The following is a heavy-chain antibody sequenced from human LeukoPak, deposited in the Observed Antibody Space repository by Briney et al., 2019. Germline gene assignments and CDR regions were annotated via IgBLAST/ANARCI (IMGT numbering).Heavy chain of an antibody. D-gene: IGHD3-22*01. V-gene: IGHV3-21*01. CDR1: GFTFSSYG. Sequence: PGGSLRLSCAASGFTFSSYGMSWVRQAPGKGLEWVSSISSSSSYIYYVDSVKGRFTISRDNAKNSLYLQMNSLRAEDTAVYYCARDNYDSSTPYYFDYWGQGTLVTVSS. CDR2: ISSSSSYI. CDR3: ARDNYDSSTPYYFDY. J-gene: IGHJ4*02.